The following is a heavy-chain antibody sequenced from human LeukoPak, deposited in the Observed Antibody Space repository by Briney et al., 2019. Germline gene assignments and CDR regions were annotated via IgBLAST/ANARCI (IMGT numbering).Heavy chain of an antibody. J-gene: IGHJ5*02. V-gene: IGHV3-23*01. D-gene: IGHD3-10*01. CDR2: ISGSGGST. CDR1: GFTFRSFA. CDR3: AKDFSVGVTMIRGPFDP. Sequence: GGSLRLPCSASGFTFRSFAMSWVRQAPGKGLEWVSGISGSGGSTYYADSMKGRFTISRDNSKNTLYLQINSLRAEDTAVYYCAKDFSVGVTMIRGPFDPWGQGTLVTVSS.